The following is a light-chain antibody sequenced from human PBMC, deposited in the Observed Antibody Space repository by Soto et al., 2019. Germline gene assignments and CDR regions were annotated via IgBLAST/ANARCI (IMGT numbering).Light chain of an antibody. J-gene: IGKJ1*01. Sequence: EIVMTQSPATLSVSPGERATLSCRASQSVSSNLAWYQQKPGQAPRLLIYGASTRATGIPARFSGSGSGTEFTLTISSLQSVDFAVYYCQHPGPTWTCGQGTKVEIK. CDR2: GAS. CDR1: QSVSSN. CDR3: QHPGPTWT. V-gene: IGKV3-15*01.